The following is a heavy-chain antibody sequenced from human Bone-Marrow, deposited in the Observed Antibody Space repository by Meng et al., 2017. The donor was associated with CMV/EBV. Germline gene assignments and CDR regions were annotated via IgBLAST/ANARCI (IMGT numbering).Heavy chain of an antibody. CDR2: INPSGGST. CDR1: GYTFTSYY. CDR3: VSPNSGSYNYYGMDV. J-gene: IGHJ6*02. D-gene: IGHD1-26*01. V-gene: IGHV1-46*01. Sequence: ASVKVSCKASGYTFTSYYMHWVRQAPGQGLEWMGIINPSGGSTSYAQKFQGRVTMTRDTSTSTVYMELSSLRSEDTAVYYCVSPNSGSYNYYGMDVWGQGTTVTVSS.